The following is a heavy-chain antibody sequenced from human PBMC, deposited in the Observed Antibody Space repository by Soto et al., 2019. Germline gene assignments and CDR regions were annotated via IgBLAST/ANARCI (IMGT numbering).Heavy chain of an antibody. D-gene: IGHD2-15*01. CDR3: AKDLPPWGGSCLGPPVAFDS. V-gene: IGHV3-23*01. Sequence: GGSLRLSCAASGFTFSSYAMSWVRQAPGKGLEWVSAISGSGGSTYYADSVKGRFTISRDNSKNTLYLQMNSLRAEDTAVYYCAKDLPPWGGSCLGPPVAFDSWGQGTRVTVAS. J-gene: IGHJ3*02. CDR2: ISGSGGST. CDR1: GFTFSSYA.